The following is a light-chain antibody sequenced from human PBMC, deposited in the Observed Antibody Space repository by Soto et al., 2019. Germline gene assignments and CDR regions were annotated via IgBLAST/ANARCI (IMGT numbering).Light chain of an antibody. CDR1: QSVSNN. Sequence: EIVMTQSPATLSVSPGERATLSCRASQSVSNNLAWYQHKPGQAPSLLIYGASTRATGIPARFSGSGSGTDFNLTISSLEPEDFAVYYCQQRSNWPPTFGGGTKV. V-gene: IGKV3-15*01. J-gene: IGKJ4*01. CDR3: QQRSNWPPT. CDR2: GAS.